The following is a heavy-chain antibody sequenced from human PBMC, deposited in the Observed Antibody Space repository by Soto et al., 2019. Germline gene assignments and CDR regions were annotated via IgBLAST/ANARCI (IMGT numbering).Heavy chain of an antibody. Sequence: ASVKVSCKASGYTFTSYGISWVGQAPGQGLEWMGWISAYNGNTNYAQKLQGRVTMTTDTSTSTAYMELRRLRSDDTAVYYCARQGFRELLTPRYKDYYYYGMDVWG. CDR2: ISAYNGNT. CDR1: GYTFTSYG. D-gene: IGHD3-10*01. J-gene: IGHJ6*02. V-gene: IGHV1-18*04. CDR3: ARQGFRELLTPRYKDYYYYGMDV.